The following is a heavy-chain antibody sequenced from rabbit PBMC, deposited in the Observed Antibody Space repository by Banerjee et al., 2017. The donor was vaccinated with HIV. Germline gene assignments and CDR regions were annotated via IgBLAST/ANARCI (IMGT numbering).Heavy chain of an antibody. J-gene: IGHJ4*01. V-gene: IGHV1S47*01. D-gene: IGHD4-1*01. CDR1: GFDFSNYG. CDR3: VRDLVVAGYYFNL. Sequence: QEQLVESGGGLVTPGGNLTLTCKASGFDFSNYGVSWVRQAPGKGLEWIGYIDPVFGSTYYASWVNGRFTISSHNAQNTLYLQLNSLTAADTATYFCVRDLVVAGYYFNLWGQGTLVTVS. CDR2: IDPVFGST.